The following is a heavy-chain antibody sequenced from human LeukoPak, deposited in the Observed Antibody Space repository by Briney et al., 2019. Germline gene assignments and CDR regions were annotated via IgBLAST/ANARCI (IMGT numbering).Heavy chain of an antibody. CDR1: GFTVSSTH. CDR2: IGGRDGST. J-gene: IGHJ4*02. D-gene: IGHD3-10*01. V-gene: IGHV3-23*01. CDR3: AKGHYYGSGSLDY. Sequence: GGSLRLSCEASGFTVSSTHMVWVRQAPGKGLEWVSAIGGRDGSTYYADSVKGRFTISRDNSKNTLYVQMNSLRAEDTAVYYCAKGHYYGSGSLDYWGQGTLVTVSS.